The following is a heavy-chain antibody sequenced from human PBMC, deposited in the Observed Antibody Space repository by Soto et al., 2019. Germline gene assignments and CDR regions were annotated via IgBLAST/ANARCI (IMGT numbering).Heavy chain of an antibody. V-gene: IGHV3-7*03. J-gene: IGHJ6*02. CDR2: IKQDGSEK. Sequence: SGGSLRLSXAASGFTFSSYWMSWVRQAPGKGLEWVANIKQDGSEKYYVDSVKGRFTISRDNAKNSLYLQMNSLRAEDTAVYYCARWGLAAAGKVGYYYYYGMDVWGQGTTVTVSS. D-gene: IGHD6-13*01. CDR1: GFTFSSYW. CDR3: ARWGLAAAGKVGYYYYYGMDV.